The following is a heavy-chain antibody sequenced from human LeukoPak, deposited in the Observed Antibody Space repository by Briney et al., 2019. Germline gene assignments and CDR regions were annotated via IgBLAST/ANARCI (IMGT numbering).Heavy chain of an antibody. Sequence: SQTLSLTCAISGDIVSSNSAAWNWLRQSPSRGLEWLGRTCYRSKWYNDYAVSVESRITINPDTSKNQFSLQLNSVTPEDTAVYYCARGSLSSSWTFDYWGQGTLVTVSS. CDR3: ARGSLSSSWTFDY. V-gene: IGHV6-1*01. CDR2: TCYRSKWYN. J-gene: IGHJ4*02. D-gene: IGHD6-13*01. CDR1: GDIVSSNSAA.